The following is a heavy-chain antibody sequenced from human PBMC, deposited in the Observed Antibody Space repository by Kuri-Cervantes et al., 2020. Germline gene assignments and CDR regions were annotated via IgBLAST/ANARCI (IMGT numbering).Heavy chain of an antibody. CDR2: IYASGST. CDR3: ARGHSSWYSYYYYYGMDV. Sequence: SETLSLTCTVSGGSISSYYWSWIRQPAGKGLEWIGRIYASGSTNYNPSLKSRVTMSVDTSKNQFSLKLSSVTAADTAVYYCARGHSSWYSYYYYYGMDVWGQGTTVTVSS. V-gene: IGHV4-4*07. CDR1: GGSISSYY. D-gene: IGHD6-13*01. J-gene: IGHJ6*02.